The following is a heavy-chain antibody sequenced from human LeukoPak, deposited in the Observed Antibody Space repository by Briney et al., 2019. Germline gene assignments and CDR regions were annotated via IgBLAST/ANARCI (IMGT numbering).Heavy chain of an antibody. D-gene: IGHD2-15*01. CDR3: ARSHRYCSGGSCYEDAFPI. V-gene: IGHV4-39*01. CDR1: GSSISSSSYY. J-gene: IGHJ3*02. CDR2: IYYSGSA. Sequence: SETLSLTCIVSGSSISSSSYYWGGIRQPPGKGLEWIGSIYYSGSAYYNPSLKSRVTISVDTSKNQFSLKLSSVTAADTAVYYCARSHRYCSGGSCYEDAFPIWGQGAMVTVSS.